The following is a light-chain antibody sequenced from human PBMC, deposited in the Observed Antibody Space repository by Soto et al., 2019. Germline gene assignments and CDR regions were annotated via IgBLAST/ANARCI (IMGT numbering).Light chain of an antibody. CDR3: QQYGSSPNT. CDR2: GAS. CDR1: QSVSSSY. Sequence: EIVLTQSPGTLSLSPGERATLPCRASQSVSSSYLAWYQQKPGQAPRLLIYGASSRATGIPDRFSGSGSGTDFTLTISRLEPVDLAVYYCQQYGSSPNTFGQGTKLEIK. V-gene: IGKV3-20*01. J-gene: IGKJ2*01.